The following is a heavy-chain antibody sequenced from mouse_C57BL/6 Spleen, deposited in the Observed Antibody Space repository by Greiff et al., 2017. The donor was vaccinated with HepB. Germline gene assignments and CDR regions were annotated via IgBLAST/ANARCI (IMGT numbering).Heavy chain of an antibody. V-gene: IGHV1-15*01. CDR3: TRLPAGSSSWYFDV. Sequence: QVQLKESGAELVRPGASVTLSCKASGYTFTDYEMHWVKQTPVHGLEWIGAIDPETGGTAYNQKFKGKAILTADKSSSTAYMELRSLTSEDSAVYYCTRLPAGSSSWYFDVWGTGTTVTVSS. CDR2: IDPETGGT. CDR1: GYTFTDYE. D-gene: IGHD1-1*01. J-gene: IGHJ1*03.